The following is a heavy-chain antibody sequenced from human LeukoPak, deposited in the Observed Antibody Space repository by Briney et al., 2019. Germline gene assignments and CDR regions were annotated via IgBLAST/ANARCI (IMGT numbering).Heavy chain of an antibody. V-gene: IGHV3-23*01. CDR2: ISGSGGST. CDR3: AKGSVDIVHDY. CDR1: GFSFSSYA. D-gene: IGHD5-12*01. Sequence: GGSLRLSCAASGFSFSSYAMSWVRQAPGKGLEGFSAISGSGGSTYYADSVKGRFTISRDNSKNTLYLKMNSLRAEDTAVYYCAKGSVDIVHDYWGQGTLVTVSS. J-gene: IGHJ4*02.